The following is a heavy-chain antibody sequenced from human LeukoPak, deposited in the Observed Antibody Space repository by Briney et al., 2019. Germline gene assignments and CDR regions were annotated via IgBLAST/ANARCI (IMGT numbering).Heavy chain of an antibody. J-gene: IGHJ4*02. Sequence: PGGSLRLSCAASGFTFSSCAMSWVRQAPGKGLEWVSGISGSGTSTYYADSVRGRFTISRDNSKNTLYLQMNSLRAEDTAVYYCTRRDSGYGYNWGQGTLVTVSS. D-gene: IGHD5-12*01. CDR1: GFTFSSCA. CDR3: TRRDSGYGYN. V-gene: IGHV3-23*01. CDR2: ISGSGTST.